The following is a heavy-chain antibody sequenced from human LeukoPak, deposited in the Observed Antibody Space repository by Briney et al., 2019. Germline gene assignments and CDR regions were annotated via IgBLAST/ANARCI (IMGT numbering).Heavy chain of an antibody. CDR3: ARGGGIVVVPAVY. D-gene: IGHD2-2*01. Sequence: QSGGSLRLSCAASGFTFSSYAMSWVRQAPGKGLEWVSAISGSGGSTYYADSVKGRFTISRDNSKNTLYLQMNSLRAEDTAVYYCARGGGIVVVPAVYWGQGTLVTVSS. CDR1: GFTFSSYA. J-gene: IGHJ4*02. CDR2: ISGSGGST. V-gene: IGHV3-23*01.